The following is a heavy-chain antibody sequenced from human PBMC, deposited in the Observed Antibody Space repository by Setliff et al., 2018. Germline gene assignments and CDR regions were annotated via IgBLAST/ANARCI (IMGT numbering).Heavy chain of an antibody. CDR1: GYTLTELS. CDR2: FDPEDGET. J-gene: IGHJ6*03. CDR3: ARGPSFWSGDYMDV. Sequence: ASVKVSCKVSGYTLTELSMHWVRQAPGKGLEWMGGFDPEDGETIYAQKFQGRVTMTEXXXTDTAYXXXXXXXXXXXXXXYCARGPSFWSGDYMDVWGKGTTVTVSS. V-gene: IGHV1-24*01. D-gene: IGHD3-3*01.